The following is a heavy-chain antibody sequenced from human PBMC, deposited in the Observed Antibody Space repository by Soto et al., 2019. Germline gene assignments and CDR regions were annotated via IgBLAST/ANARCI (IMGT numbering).Heavy chain of an antibody. J-gene: IGHJ3*02. CDR2: ISYDGSNK. D-gene: IGHD3-10*01. Sequence: QVQLVESGGGVVQPGRSLRLSCAASGFTFSSYAMHWVRQAPGKGLEWVAVISYDGSNKYYADSVKGRFTISRDNSKNTLYLQMNSLRAEDTAVYYCERDGGAFDIWGQGTMVTVSS. CDR3: ERDGGAFDI. V-gene: IGHV3-30-3*01. CDR1: GFTFSSYA.